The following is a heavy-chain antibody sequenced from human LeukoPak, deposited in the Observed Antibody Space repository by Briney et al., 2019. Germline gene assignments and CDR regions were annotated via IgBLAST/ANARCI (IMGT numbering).Heavy chain of an antibody. D-gene: IGHD2-15*01. J-gene: IGHJ5*02. CDR3: ARGALGYCSGGNCYGNWFDP. CDR1: RGSMSHYY. V-gene: IGHV4-59*01. CDR2: IDYSGST. Sequence: SETLSLTCTVSRGSMSHYYWSWIRQPPGKGLEWIGYIDYSGSTNYNPSLKSRLTISLDTSKNQLSLKLTSVTPADTAVYYCARGALGYCSGGNCYGNWFDPWGQGTLVTVSS.